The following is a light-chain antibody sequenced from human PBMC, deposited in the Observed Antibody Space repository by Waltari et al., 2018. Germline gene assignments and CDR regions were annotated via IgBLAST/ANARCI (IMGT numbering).Light chain of an antibody. CDR1: QSVSRN. Sequence: EIVMTQSPATLSVSPGERATLPCRASQSVSRNLAWYQQKPGQAPRLLIYGGSTRTTGIPARFSGSGSGTDFTLTISSLQSEDFAVYYCQQYNNWPLTFGGGTKVEIK. CDR2: GGS. CDR3: QQYNNWPLT. V-gene: IGKV3-15*01. J-gene: IGKJ4*01.